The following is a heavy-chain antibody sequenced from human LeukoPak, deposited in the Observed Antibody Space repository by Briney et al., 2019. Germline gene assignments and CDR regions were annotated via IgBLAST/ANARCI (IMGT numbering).Heavy chain of an antibody. V-gene: IGHV4-59*01. CDR2: IHYTGGT. J-gene: IGHJ5*02. Sequence: PSETLSLTCTVSGGSISSYYWSWNRQSTGKGLECIGYIHYTGGTNYNPSPKSRVTISVETSKNQFSLKLKSVTAADTAVYYCARGGYYGSGNDFRFDPWGQGTLVTVSS. CDR1: GGSISSYY. CDR3: ARGGYYGSGNDFRFDP. D-gene: IGHD3-10*01.